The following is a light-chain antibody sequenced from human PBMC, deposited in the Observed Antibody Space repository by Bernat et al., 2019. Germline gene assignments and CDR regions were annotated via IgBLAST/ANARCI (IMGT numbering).Light chain of an antibody. CDR2: GAP. CDR1: QGVSSRY. J-gene: IGKJ1*01. Sequence: EIVVTQSPGTLSLSPGKRATPSFRASQGVSSRYLACHQQKRGQAPRLLIYGAPSRATGIPDRFSGSGSGTDFTLTISRLGPEHFAVYYCQQYGTLPWTFGQGTSVEI. V-gene: IGKV3-20*01. CDR3: QQYGTLPWT.